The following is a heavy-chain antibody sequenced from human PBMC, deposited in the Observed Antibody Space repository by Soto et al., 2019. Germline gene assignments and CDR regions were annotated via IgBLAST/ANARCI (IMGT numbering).Heavy chain of an antibody. V-gene: IGHV1-18*01. CDR3: ARLFCSRSSCDPSSDP. D-gene: IGHD2-2*01. CDR2: ISTYNGDT. Sequence: QVQLIQSGAEVKKPGASVKVSCKASGYTFTIFGISWVRQAPGQGLEWMGWISTYNGDTKYTQQLQGRVTMTTDTSTSTAYMELRRLTSDDTAVYYCARLFCSRSSCDPSSDPWGQGTPVTVSS. CDR1: GYTFTIFG. J-gene: IGHJ5*02.